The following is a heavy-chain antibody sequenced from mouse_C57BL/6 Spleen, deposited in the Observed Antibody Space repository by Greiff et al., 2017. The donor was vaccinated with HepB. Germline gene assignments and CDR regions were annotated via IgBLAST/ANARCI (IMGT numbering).Heavy chain of an antibody. V-gene: IGHV5-17*01. D-gene: IGHD1-1*01. CDR1: GFTFSDYG. CDR2: ISSGSSTT. Sequence: EVQLMESGAGLVKPGASLKLSCAASGFTFSDYGMHWVRQAPEKGLEWVAYISSGSSTTNYADKVKGRFTITRDKAKNTPYLQMTSLRSEDTAMYYCARGRDDYYSFDYWGQGTAVTVSS. CDR3: ARGRDDYYSFDY. J-gene: IGHJ4*01.